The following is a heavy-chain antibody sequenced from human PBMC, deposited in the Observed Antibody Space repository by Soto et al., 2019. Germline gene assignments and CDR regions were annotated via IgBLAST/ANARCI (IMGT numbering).Heavy chain of an antibody. Sequence: ASVKVSCKASGYTFTSYAMHWVRQAPGQRLEWMGWINAGNGNTGYAQKFQGRVTMTRNTSISTAYMELSSLRSEDTAVYYCAREKPPYGRDVGAQGTTVTVSS. J-gene: IGHJ6*02. CDR3: AREKPPYGRDV. V-gene: IGHV1-3*01. CDR1: GYTFTSYA. CDR2: INAGNGNT.